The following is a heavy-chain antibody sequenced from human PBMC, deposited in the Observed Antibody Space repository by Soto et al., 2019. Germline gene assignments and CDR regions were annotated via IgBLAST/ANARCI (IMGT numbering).Heavy chain of an antibody. J-gene: IGHJ4*02. CDR1: GFTFSSYG. Sequence: QTGGSLRLSCAASGFTFSSYGIHWVRQAPGKGLEWVAVIWYDGSNKYYADSVKGRFTISRDNSKNTLYLQMNSLRAEDTAVYYCARDLAVQQLVLAGYWGQGTLVTVSS. V-gene: IGHV3-33*01. D-gene: IGHD6-13*01. CDR2: IWYDGSNK. CDR3: ARDLAVQQLVLAGY.